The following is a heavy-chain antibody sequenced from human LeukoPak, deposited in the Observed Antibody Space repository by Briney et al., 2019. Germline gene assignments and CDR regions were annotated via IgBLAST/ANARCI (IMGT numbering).Heavy chain of an antibody. V-gene: IGHV4-59*08. CDR2: IYYSGST. Sequence: SETLSLTCTVSGGSISSYYWSWIRQPPGKGLEWIGYIYYSGSTTYNPSLKSRLAISVDTSKNQFSLKLSSVTAADTAVYYCARAFSSGYLGYYFDYWGQGTLVTVSS. D-gene: IGHD3-22*01. CDR1: GGSISSYY. J-gene: IGHJ4*02. CDR3: ARAFSSGYLGYYFDY.